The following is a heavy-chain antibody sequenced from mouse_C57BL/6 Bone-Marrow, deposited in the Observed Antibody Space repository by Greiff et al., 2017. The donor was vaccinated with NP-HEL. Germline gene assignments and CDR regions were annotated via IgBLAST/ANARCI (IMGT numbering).Heavy chain of an antibody. V-gene: IGHV1-52*01. CDR3: ARTPYYGSSYPFAY. D-gene: IGHD1-1*01. CDR2: IDPSDSET. CDR1: GYTFTSYW. Sequence: VQLQQPGAELVRPGSSVKLSCKASGYTFTSYWMHWVKQRPIQGLEWIGNIDPSDSETHYNQKFKDKATLTVDKSSSTAYMQLSSLTSEDSAVYYCARTPYYGSSYPFAYWGQGTLVTVSA. J-gene: IGHJ3*01.